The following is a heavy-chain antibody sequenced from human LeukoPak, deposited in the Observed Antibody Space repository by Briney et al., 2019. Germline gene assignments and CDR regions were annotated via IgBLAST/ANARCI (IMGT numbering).Heavy chain of an antibody. Sequence: SETLSLTCLVSGGSIGTSYWSWIRQPPGKGLEWIGRLYNRGSTNYNPSLRSRVTISVDTSNNQFSLRMNSMTAADTAVYFCARHGRGDAEMATITVWGQGTLVTVAS. V-gene: IGHV4-59*08. J-gene: IGHJ1*01. CDR2: LYNRGST. CDR3: ARHGRGDAEMATITV. D-gene: IGHD5-24*01. CDR1: GGSIGTSY.